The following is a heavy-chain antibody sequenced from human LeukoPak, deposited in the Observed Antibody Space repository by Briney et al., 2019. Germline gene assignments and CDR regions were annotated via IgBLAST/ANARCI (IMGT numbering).Heavy chain of an antibody. V-gene: IGHV4-38-2*02. CDR1: GYSISSGYY. CDR2: IYHSGST. D-gene: IGHD3-3*01. J-gene: IGHJ4*02. Sequence: PSETLSLTCTVSGYSISSGYYWGWIRQPPGKGLEWIGSIYHSGSTYYNPSLKSRVTISVDTSKNQFSLKLSSVTAADTAVYYCARCTIFGVDALGPYFDYWGQGTLVTVSS. CDR3: ARCTIFGVDALGPYFDY.